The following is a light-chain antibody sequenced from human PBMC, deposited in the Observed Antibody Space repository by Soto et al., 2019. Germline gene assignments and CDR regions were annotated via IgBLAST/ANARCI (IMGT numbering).Light chain of an antibody. Sequence: QSALTQPASVSGSPGQSIAISCTGSSSDIGGFNYVSWYQQHPGKAPKLMIYEVSHRPSGISDRFSGSKSGNTASLTISGPQAEDEADYYCSSYTTSTTLAFGGGTQLTVL. CDR2: EVS. CDR1: SSDIGGFNY. V-gene: IGLV2-14*03. J-gene: IGLJ2*01. CDR3: SSYTTSTTLA.